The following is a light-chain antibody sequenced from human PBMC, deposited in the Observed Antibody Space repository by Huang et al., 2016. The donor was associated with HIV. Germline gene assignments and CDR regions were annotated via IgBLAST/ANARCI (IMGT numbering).Light chain of an antibody. Sequence: DIQMTQSPSSLSASVGDRVTITCRTSQSISNYLNWNQQKPGKAPKFLIYAASSLQSGVPSRFSGSGSVTDFTLTISSLQPEDFATYYCQQSYSTPPEWTFGQGTKVEIK. J-gene: IGKJ1*01. CDR2: AAS. V-gene: IGKV1-39*01. CDR3: QQSYSTPPEWT. CDR1: QSISNY.